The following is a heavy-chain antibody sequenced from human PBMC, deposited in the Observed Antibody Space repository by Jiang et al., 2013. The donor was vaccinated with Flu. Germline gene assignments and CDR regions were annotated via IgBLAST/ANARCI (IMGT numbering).Heavy chain of an antibody. CDR3: ARHLRYCSSTSCSNWFDP. CDR2: IYYSGST. J-gene: IGHJ5*02. Sequence: SWIRQPPRKGLEWIGYIYYSGSTNYNPSLKSRVTISVDTSKNQFSLKLSSVTAADTAVYYCARHLRYCSSTSCSNWFDPWGQGTLVTVSS. D-gene: IGHD2-2*01. V-gene: IGHV4-59*08.